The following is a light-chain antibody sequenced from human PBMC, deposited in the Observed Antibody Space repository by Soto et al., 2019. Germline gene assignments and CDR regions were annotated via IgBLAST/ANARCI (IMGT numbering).Light chain of an antibody. CDR3: QQYDNLPGFT. Sequence: DIQMTQSPSSLSASVGDRVTITCHASQDISNYLNWYQQKPGKAPKLLIYDASNLETGVPSRFSGSGSGTDFTFTISSLQPEDIATYYCQQYDNLPGFTFGPGTKVDIK. CDR2: DAS. J-gene: IGKJ3*01. V-gene: IGKV1-33*01. CDR1: QDISNY.